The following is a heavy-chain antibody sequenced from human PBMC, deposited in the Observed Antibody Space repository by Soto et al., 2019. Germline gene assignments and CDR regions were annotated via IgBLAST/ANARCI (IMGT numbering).Heavy chain of an antibody. CDR3: ARYYYDSSGYYYEGVDY. V-gene: IGHV3-21*01. J-gene: IGHJ4*02. CDR2: ISSSSSYI. CDR1: GFTFSSYS. Sequence: GSLRLSCAASGFTFSSYSMNWVRQAPGKGLEWVSSISSSSSYIYYADSVKGRFTISRDNAKNSPYLQMNSLRAEDTAVYYCARYYYDSSGYYYEGVDYWGQGTLVTVSS. D-gene: IGHD3-22*01.